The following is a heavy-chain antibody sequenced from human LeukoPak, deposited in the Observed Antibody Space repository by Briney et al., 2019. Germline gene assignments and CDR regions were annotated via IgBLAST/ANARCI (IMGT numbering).Heavy chain of an antibody. CDR2: IYSGGST. J-gene: IGHJ4*02. V-gene: IGHV3-66*01. CDR3: GRARGDYGDYYFDY. Sequence: GGSLRLSCAASGFTVSSNYMSWVRQAPGKGLEWVSVIYSGGSTYYADSVKGRFTISRDNSKNTLYLQMNSLRAEDTAVYYCGRARGDYGDYYFDYWGQGTLVTVSS. CDR1: GFTVSSNY. D-gene: IGHD4-17*01.